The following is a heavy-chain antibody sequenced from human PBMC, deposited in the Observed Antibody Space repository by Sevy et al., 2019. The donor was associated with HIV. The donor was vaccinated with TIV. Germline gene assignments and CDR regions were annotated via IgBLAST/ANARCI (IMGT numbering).Heavy chain of an antibody. CDR2: ISYDGSDK. Sequence: GGSLRLSCAASGFALSNYYAMHWVRQAPGKGLEWVALISYDGSDKYYADSVKGRFTISRDNFKNTLYLQMNSLTTEDTGVYYCARPRANYVDHYFFYAMDVWGQGTTVTVSS. V-gene: IGHV3-30-3*01. CDR1: GFALSNYYA. J-gene: IGHJ6*02. CDR3: ARPRANYVDHYFFYAMDV. D-gene: IGHD4-17*01.